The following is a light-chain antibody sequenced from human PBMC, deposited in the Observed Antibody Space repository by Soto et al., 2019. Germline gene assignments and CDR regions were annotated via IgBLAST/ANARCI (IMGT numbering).Light chain of an antibody. Sequence: QSVLTQPPSVSAAPGQRVTISCSGSRSNIRNNAVNWYQQLTGKAPKLLIHYDDLLPSGVSDRFSGSKSGTSASLAISGLQSEDEGDYYCAVWDDNLNGVVFGGGTKLTVL. CDR1: RSNIRNNA. J-gene: IGLJ3*02. CDR2: YDD. V-gene: IGLV1-36*01. CDR3: AVWDDNLNGVV.